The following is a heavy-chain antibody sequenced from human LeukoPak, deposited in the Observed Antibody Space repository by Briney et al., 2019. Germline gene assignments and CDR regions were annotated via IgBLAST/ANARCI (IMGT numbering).Heavy chain of an antibody. CDR3: ARASYYYDTTGLGAVDI. D-gene: IGHD3-22*01. V-gene: IGHV3-9*01. CDR2: INWNSDNI. CDR1: GFTFNDHA. Sequence: GRSLRLSCAASGFTFNDHAMYWVRRAPGKGLEWVSGINWNSDNIGYADSVKGRFTISRDDAKNSLFLQMNSLRTEDTALYYCARASYYYDTTGLGAVDIWGQGTMVTVSS. J-gene: IGHJ3*02.